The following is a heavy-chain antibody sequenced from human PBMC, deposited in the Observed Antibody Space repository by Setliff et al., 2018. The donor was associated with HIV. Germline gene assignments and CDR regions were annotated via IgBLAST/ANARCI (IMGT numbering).Heavy chain of an antibody. CDR3: ARDFLFTEAAAGETFDY. CDR1: GYTFTSYA. Sequence: ASVKVSCKASGYTFTSYAMHWVRQAPGQRLEWMGWINAGNGNTKYSQRFQGRVTITRDTSASTAYMELSSLRSEDTAVYYCARDFLFTEAAAGETFDYWGQGTLVTVSS. J-gene: IGHJ4*02. CDR2: INAGNGNT. D-gene: IGHD6-13*01. V-gene: IGHV1-3*01.